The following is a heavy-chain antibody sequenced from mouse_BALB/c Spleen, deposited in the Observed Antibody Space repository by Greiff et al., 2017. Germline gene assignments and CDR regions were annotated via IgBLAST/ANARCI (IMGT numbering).Heavy chain of an antibody. CDR1: GFTFSSYA. Sequence: EVQVVESGGGLVKPGGSLKLSCAASGFTFSSYAMSWVRQTPEKRLEWVASISSGGSTYYPDSVKGRFTISRDNARNILYLQMSSLRSEDTAMYYCARGGGSGNYYAMDYWGQGTSVTVSS. CDR3: ARGGGSGNYYAMDY. CDR2: ISSGGST. J-gene: IGHJ4*01. D-gene: IGHD1-1*01. V-gene: IGHV5-6-5*01.